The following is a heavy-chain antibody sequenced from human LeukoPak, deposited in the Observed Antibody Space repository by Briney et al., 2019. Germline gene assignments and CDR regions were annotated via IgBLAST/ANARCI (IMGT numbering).Heavy chain of an antibody. Sequence: GGSLRLSCAASGFTFSTYNMNWVRQAPGKGLEFVSGVNSNGGNTYYANSVKGRFTISRDNSKNTLYLQMGSLRPEDMAVYHCARVILTGYYYDSWGQGTLVTVSS. J-gene: IGHJ4*02. V-gene: IGHV3-64*01. CDR1: GFTFSTYN. CDR3: ARVILTGYYYDS. D-gene: IGHD3-9*01. CDR2: VNSNGGNT.